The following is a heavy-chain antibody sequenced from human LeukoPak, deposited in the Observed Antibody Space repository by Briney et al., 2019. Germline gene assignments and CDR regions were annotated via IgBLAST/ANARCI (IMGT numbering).Heavy chain of an antibody. J-gene: IGHJ5*02. CDR2: MNPNSGNT. Sequence: ASVKVSCTASGYTFTSYDINWVRQAPGQGLEWMGWMNPNSGNTGYAQKFQGRVTMTRNTSISTAYMELSSLRSEDTAVYYCARLRCTSCYRGWFDPWGQGTLVTVSS. CDR1: GYTFTSYD. V-gene: IGHV1-8*01. D-gene: IGHD2-2*01. CDR3: ARLRCTSCYRGWFDP.